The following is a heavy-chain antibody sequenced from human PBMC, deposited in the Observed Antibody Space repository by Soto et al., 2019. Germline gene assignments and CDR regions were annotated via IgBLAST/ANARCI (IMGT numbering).Heavy chain of an antibody. Sequence: QVQLVQSGAEVKKPGASVKVSCKASGYTFPSYYMPWVRQAPGQGLEWMGIINPSGGSTSYAQKFQGRVTMTRDTSTSTVYMELSSLRSEDTAVYYCAREGLAGATDYWGQGTLVTVSS. CDR1: GYTFPSYY. CDR3: AREGLAGATDY. V-gene: IGHV1-46*01. CDR2: INPSGGST. J-gene: IGHJ4*02. D-gene: IGHD1-26*01.